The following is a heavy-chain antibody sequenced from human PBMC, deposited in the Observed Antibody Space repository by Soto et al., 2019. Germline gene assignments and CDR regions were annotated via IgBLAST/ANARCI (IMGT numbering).Heavy chain of an antibody. D-gene: IGHD1-1*01. V-gene: IGHV5-51*01. Sequence: GESLKISCKGSGYSFTSYWIGWVRQMPGKGLEWMGIMFPGDSDTRYSPSFQGQVTISADKSINTAYLQWTSLKASDTAIYYCARHSVDSNTGPYAVDVWGQGTKVTVS. CDR1: GYSFTSYW. CDR3: ARHSVDSNTGPYAVDV. J-gene: IGHJ6*02. CDR2: MFPGDSDT.